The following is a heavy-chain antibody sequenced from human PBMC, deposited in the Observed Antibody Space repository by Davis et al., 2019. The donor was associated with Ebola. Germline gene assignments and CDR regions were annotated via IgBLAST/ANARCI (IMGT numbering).Heavy chain of an antibody. V-gene: IGHV3-30-3*01. CDR1: GFTFSSYA. CDR2: ISYDGSNK. Sequence: GGSLRLSCAAPGFTFSSYAMHWVRQAPGKGLEWVAVISYDGSNKYYADSVKGRFTISRDTSKSTLYLQLSSLRPEDTAVYYCARDFGLAAAGTAFDYWGQGTLITVSS. CDR3: ARDFGLAAAGTAFDY. D-gene: IGHD6-13*01. J-gene: IGHJ4*02.